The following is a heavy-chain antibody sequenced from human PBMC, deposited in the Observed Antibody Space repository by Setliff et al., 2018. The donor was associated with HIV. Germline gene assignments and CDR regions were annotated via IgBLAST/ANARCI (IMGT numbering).Heavy chain of an antibody. V-gene: IGHV4-39*07. CDR3: ASLKGHYYYYGMDV. CDR1: GGSISSGSYY. J-gene: IGHJ6*02. Sequence: PSETLSLTCTVSGGSISSGSYYWGWIRQPPGKGLEWIGSIYYSGSTYYNPSLQSRVTISVDTSKNQFSLKLSSVTAADTAVYYCASLKGHYYYYGMDVWGQGTTVTVSS. CDR2: IYYSGST.